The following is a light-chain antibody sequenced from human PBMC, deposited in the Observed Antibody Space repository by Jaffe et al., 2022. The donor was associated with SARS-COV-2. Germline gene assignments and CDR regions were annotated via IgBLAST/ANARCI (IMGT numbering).Light chain of an antibody. J-gene: IGKJ2*01. CDR2: AVY. Sequence: DIQMTQSPSSLSAFVGDRVTITCRASRYISSSLNWYQQKPGKAPKLLILAVYSLHSGVPSRFRGSGSGTDFTLTIDSLQPEDFATYYCQQTYSIPHTFGQGTRLEIK. V-gene: IGKV1-39*01. CDR3: QQTYSIPHT. CDR1: RYISSS.